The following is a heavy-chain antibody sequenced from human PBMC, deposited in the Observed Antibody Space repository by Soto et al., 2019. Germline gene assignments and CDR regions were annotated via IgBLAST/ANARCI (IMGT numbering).Heavy chain of an antibody. CDR3: AKDLTRQLAYWLDP. CDR2: INAHSGGT. V-gene: IGHV1-2*02. Sequence: ASVKVSFKASGFSFTGYYIHWLRQAPGQGLEWMGWINAHSGGTEYAQKFQGRVTLTRDTSIATAYLTLTSLTFDDTALYYCAKDLTRQLAYWLDPWGQGTQVTVSS. D-gene: IGHD6-6*01. CDR1: GFSFTGYY. J-gene: IGHJ5*02.